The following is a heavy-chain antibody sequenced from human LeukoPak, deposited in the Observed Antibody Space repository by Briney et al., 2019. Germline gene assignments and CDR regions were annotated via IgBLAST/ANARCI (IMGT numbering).Heavy chain of an antibody. J-gene: IGHJ4*02. V-gene: IGHV3-21*01. CDR3: ARGGTGDRSFDD. Sequence: GGSLRLSCAASGFTFSSYSMNWVRQAPGKGLEWVSSISRSSTYTYYADSVKGRFTISRDNAKNSLYLQMNSLRAEDTAVYYCARGGTGDRSFDDWGQGTLVTVSS. CDR1: GFTFSSYS. D-gene: IGHD4-17*01. CDR2: ISRSSTYT.